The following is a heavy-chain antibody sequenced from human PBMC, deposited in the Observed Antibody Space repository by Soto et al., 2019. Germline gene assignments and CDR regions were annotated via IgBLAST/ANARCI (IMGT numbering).Heavy chain of an antibody. CDR2: MNPNSGNT. D-gene: IGHD3-10*01. J-gene: IGHJ3*02. CDR3: ARGGGYYGSGSYYKTHAFDI. Sequence: GASVKVSCKASGYTFTSYDINWVRQATGQGLEWMGWMNPNSGNTGYAQKFQGRVTMTRNTSISIAYMELSSLRSEDTALYYCARGGGYYGSGSYYKTHAFDIWGQGTMVTVSS. CDR1: GYTFTSYD. V-gene: IGHV1-8*01.